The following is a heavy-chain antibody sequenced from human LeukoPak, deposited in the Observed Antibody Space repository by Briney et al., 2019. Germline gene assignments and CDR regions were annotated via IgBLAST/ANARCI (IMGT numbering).Heavy chain of an antibody. Sequence: PGGSLRLSCAASGFTFSSYAMSWVRQAPGKGLEWVSAISGSGGSTYYADSVKGRFTISRDNSKNTLYLQMNSLRAEDTAVYYCAKDLYGDYVYYYGMDVWGQGTTVTGSS. J-gene: IGHJ6*02. V-gene: IGHV3-23*01. CDR2: ISGSGGST. CDR3: AKDLYGDYVYYYGMDV. D-gene: IGHD4-17*01. CDR1: GFTFSSYA.